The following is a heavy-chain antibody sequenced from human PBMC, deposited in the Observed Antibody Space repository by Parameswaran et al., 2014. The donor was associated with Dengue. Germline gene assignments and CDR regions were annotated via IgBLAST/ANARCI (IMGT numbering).Heavy chain of an antibody. CDR2: INSRSDYI. Sequence: GESLKISCAASGFTFTTYSMNWVRQAPGKGLEWVSSINSRSDYIYYAASVRGRFSISRDDAKNSLYLQMTSLRAEDTGVYYCVGRKDYYDSTAYLGPFDVWGQGTMVTVSS. D-gene: IGHD3-22*01. CDR1: GFTFTTYS. J-gene: IGHJ3*01. V-gene: IGHV3-21*03. CDR3: VGRKDYYDSTAYLGPFDV.